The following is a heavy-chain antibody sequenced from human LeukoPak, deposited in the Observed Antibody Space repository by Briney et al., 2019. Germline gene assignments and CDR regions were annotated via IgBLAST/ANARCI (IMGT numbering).Heavy chain of an antibody. D-gene: IGHD4-23*01. CDR2: ISSSSRYI. J-gene: IGHJ4*02. CDR1: GFTFSSYS. CDR3: ARDPGATVVTQGY. Sequence: GGSLRLSCAASGFTFSSYSMNWVRQAPGKGLEWVSSISSSSRYIYYADSVKGRFTISRGNAKNSLYLQMNSLRAEDTAVYYCARDPGATVVTQGYWGQGTLVTVSS. V-gene: IGHV3-21*01.